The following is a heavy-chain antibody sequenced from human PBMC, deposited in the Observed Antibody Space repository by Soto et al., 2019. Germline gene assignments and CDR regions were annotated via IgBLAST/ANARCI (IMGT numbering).Heavy chain of an antibody. Sequence: SGFTFSSYAMSWVRQAPGKGLEWVSAISGSGGSTYYADSVKGRFTIPRDNSKNTLYPQMNSLRAEDTAVYYCAKEGEHSSGWANFDYWGPGTLGTVS. V-gene: IGHV3-23*01. J-gene: IGHJ4*02. CDR3: AKEGEHSSGWANFDY. CDR2: ISGSGGST. CDR1: GFTFSSYA. D-gene: IGHD6-19*01.